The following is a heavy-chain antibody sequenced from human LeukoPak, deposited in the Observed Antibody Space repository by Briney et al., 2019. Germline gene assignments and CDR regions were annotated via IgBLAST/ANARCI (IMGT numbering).Heavy chain of an antibody. CDR2: IYSGGST. Sequence: GGSLRLSCAASAFTVSSNYMSWVRQAPGEGLEWVSVIYSGGSTYYADSVKGRFTISIDNSKNTLYLKMNSLSAEDTAVYYCAREGGGYSYDYWGQGTLVTVSS. D-gene: IGHD5-18*01. CDR3: AREGGGYSYDY. V-gene: IGHV3-53*01. J-gene: IGHJ4*02. CDR1: AFTVSSNY.